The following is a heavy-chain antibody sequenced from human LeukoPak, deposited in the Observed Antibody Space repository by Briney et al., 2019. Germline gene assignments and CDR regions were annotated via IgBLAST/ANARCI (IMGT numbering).Heavy chain of an antibody. V-gene: IGHV3-11*04. J-gene: IGHJ6*03. Sequence: GGSLRLSCVASGFTFSDYYMSWIRQAPGKGLEWVSYISSSGSTIYYADSVKGRFTISRDNSKNTLYLQMNSLRAEDTAVYYCAKDLYSSSPYYYYYMDVWGKGTTVTVSS. CDR2: ISSSGSTI. CDR1: GFTFSDYY. CDR3: AKDLYSSSPYYYYYMDV. D-gene: IGHD6-6*01.